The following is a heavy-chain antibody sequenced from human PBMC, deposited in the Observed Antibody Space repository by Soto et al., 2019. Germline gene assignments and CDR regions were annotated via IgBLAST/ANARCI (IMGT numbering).Heavy chain of an antibody. CDR2: IFHSGST. V-gene: IGHV4-4*02. CDR1: GGSIRSNNW. J-gene: IGHJ4*02. Sequence: QVQLQESGPGLVKPSGTLSLTCAVSGGSIRSNNWWSWVRQPPGKGLEWIGEIFHSGSTNYNPSRQTRVTISVDQSKNQFSRKLSSVTAADTAVYYCARVFSGSYSDYWGQGTLVTVSS. CDR3: ARVFSGSYSDY. D-gene: IGHD1-26*01.